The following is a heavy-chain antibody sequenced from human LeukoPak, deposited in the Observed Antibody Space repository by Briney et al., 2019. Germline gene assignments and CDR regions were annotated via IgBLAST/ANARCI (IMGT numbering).Heavy chain of an antibody. CDR2: VYSSGTP. V-gene: IGHV4-39*01. CDR3: ARTLMPMFRGVPLGY. J-gene: IGHJ4*02. Sequence: PSETLSLTCTVSGGSITTNTYYWAWIRQPAGKGLEWLGSVYSSGTPYYNPSLEGRVTISLDTSNNQFSLKLSSVTAADTAVYYCARTLMPMFRGVPLGYWGQGTLVTVSS. D-gene: IGHD3-10*01. CDR1: GGSITTNTYY.